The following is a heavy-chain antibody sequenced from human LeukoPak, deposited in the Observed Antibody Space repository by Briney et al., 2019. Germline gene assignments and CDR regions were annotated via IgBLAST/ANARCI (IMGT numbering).Heavy chain of an antibody. CDR1: GGTFSSYA. V-gene: IGHV1-69*04. J-gene: IGHJ3*02. Sequence: SVKVSCKASGGTFSSYAIGWVRQAPGQGLEWMGRTIPILGIANYAQKFQGRVTITADKSTSTAYMELSSLRSEDTAVYYCARAGVYAETDAFDIWGQGTMVTVSS. D-gene: IGHD2-8*01. CDR3: ARAGVYAETDAFDI. CDR2: TIPILGIA.